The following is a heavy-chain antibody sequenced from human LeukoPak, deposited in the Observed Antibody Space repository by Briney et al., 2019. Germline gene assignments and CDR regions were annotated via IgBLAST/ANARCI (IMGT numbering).Heavy chain of an antibody. J-gene: IGHJ5*02. V-gene: IGHV1-24*01. CDR2: FDPEDGET. Sequence: GASVKVSCKVSGYTLTELSMHWVRQAPGKGLEWMGGFDPEDGETIYAQKFQGRVTMTEDTSTDTAYMELRSLRSDDTAVYYCAREESGSYSGWFDPWGQGTLVTVSS. CDR1: GYTLTELS. D-gene: IGHD1-26*01. CDR3: AREESGSYSGWFDP.